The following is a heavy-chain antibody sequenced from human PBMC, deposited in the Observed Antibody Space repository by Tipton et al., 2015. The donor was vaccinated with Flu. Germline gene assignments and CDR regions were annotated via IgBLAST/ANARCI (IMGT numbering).Heavy chain of an antibody. CDR2: VSGDGTKE. Sequence: AASGFTFSNYGMHWVRQAPGKGLEWVAVVSGDGTKEYSADSVKGRFTISRDNSKNTLFLQMNSLKTEDTAVYYCAKSDSSGSYYHYGMDVWGQGTTVTVSS. CDR1: GFTFSNYG. V-gene: IGHV3-30*18. CDR3: AKSDSSGSYYHYGMDV. J-gene: IGHJ6*02. D-gene: IGHD3-10*01.